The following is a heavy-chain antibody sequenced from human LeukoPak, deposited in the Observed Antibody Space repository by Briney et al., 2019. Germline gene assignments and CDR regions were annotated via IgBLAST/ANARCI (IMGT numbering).Heavy chain of an antibody. J-gene: IGHJ4*02. V-gene: IGHV3-23*01. CDR3: AKVEYCGGDCYSPVDY. Sequence: GGSLRLSCADSGFTFSSYAMSWVRQAPGKGLEWVSAISGSGGSTYYADSVKGRFTISRDNSKNTLYLQMNSLRAEDTAVYYCAKVEYCGGDCYSPVDYWGQGTLVTVSS. CDR1: GFTFSSYA. CDR2: ISGSGGST. D-gene: IGHD2-21*02.